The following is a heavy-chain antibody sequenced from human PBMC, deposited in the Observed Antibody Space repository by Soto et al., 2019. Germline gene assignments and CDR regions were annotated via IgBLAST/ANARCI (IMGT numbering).Heavy chain of an antibody. CDR3: VEEGGAGTGY. CDR1: GFDFNIYW. D-gene: IGHD1-1*01. Sequence: VQLVESGGGLVQPGGSLRLSCATSGFDFNIYWMHWARQVPGKGLVWLSRINQDGTSAGYADSVRGRFTISRDNAKKTVYLQMNSLRVEETGVYYCVEEGGAGTGYWGQGTLVTVSS. J-gene: IGHJ4*02. V-gene: IGHV3-74*01. CDR2: INQDGTSA.